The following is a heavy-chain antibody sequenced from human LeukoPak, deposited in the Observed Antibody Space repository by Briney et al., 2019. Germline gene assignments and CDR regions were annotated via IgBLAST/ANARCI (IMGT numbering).Heavy chain of an antibody. CDR3: ARVGTIFGVVTELDTYGMDV. Sequence: ASVKVSCKASGYTFTSYDINWVRQATGQGLEWMGWMNPNSGNTGYAQKFQGRVTMTRNTSISTAYMELGSLRSEDTAVYYCARVGTIFGVVTELDTYGMDVWGQGTTVTVSS. V-gene: IGHV1-8*01. CDR1: GYTFTSYD. D-gene: IGHD3-3*01. J-gene: IGHJ6*02. CDR2: MNPNSGNT.